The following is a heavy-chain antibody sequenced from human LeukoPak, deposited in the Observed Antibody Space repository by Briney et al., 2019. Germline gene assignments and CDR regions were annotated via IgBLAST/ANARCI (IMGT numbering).Heavy chain of an antibody. J-gene: IGHJ4*02. V-gene: IGHV4-31*03. CDR1: GGSISSGGYY. Sequence: PSQTLSLTCTVSGGSISSGGYYWSWIRQHPGKGLEWIGYIYCSGSTYYNPSLKSRVTISVDTSKNQFSLKLSSVTAADTAVYYCAREAYCGGDCYYFDYWGQGTLVTVPS. D-gene: IGHD2-21*02. CDR2: IYCSGST. CDR3: AREAYCGGDCYYFDY.